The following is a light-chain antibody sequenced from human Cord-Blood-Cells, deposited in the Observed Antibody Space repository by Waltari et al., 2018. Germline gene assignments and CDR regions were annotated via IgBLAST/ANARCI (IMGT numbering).Light chain of an antibody. V-gene: IGKV1-39*01. CDR3: QRRYSTPLA. Sequence: DIQMTQSPSSLSASVGDRVTITCRASQSISSHLNWYQQKPGKAPKLLIYAASRLQSGLASRFSGSRSGTEFAVAIGRLQPEDVATDYSQRRYSTPLALGGGTKLEIK. CDR1: QSISSH. J-gene: IGKJ4*01. CDR2: AAS.